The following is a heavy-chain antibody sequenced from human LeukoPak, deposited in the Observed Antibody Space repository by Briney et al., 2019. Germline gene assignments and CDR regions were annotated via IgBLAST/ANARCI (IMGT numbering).Heavy chain of an antibody. V-gene: IGHV3-15*01. CDR1: GFTFKNAW. J-gene: IGHJ4*02. Sequence: GGSLRLSCAASGFTFKNAWMSWVRQAPGKGLEWVGRIKSKTDGGTTDYAAPVKGRFTISRDDSKNTLYLQMNSLKTEDTAVYYCTTGHSYYDYVWGSYRFIDYWGQGTLVTVSS. CDR3: TTGHSYYDYVWGSYRFIDY. CDR2: IKSKTDGGTT. D-gene: IGHD3-16*02.